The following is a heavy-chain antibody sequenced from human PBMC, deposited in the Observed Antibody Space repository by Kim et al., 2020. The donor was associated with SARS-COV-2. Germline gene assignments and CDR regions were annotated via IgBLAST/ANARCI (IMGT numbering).Heavy chain of an antibody. D-gene: IGHD2-21*02. V-gene: IGHV3-15*01. Sequence: GGSLRLSCVASGFTFNNAWMSWVRQAPGKGLEWVGRIKSKSDGGTTDYAAPVKGRFTISRDDSKTTLYLQMNSLKTEDTAVYYCTTKPTVTARGWETIKGGCDPWGQGTLVTVSS. J-gene: IGHJ5*02. CDR1: GFTFNNAW. CDR3: TTKPTVTARGWETIKGGCDP. CDR2: IKSKSDGGTT.